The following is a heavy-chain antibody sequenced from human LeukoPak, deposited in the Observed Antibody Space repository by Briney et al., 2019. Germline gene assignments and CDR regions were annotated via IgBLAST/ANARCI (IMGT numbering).Heavy chain of an antibody. CDR1: GGSISSSSYY. V-gene: IGHV4-39*01. D-gene: IGHD2-2*01. CDR3: AVPRNPDPYQALGQWDY. Sequence: PSETLSLTCTVSGGSISSSSYYWGWIRQPPGKGLEWIGSIYYSGSTFYNPSLKSRVTISVDTSKNKFSLELRSVTAADTAVYYCAVPRNPDPYQALGQWDYWGQGTLVTVSS. CDR2: IYYSGST. J-gene: IGHJ4*02.